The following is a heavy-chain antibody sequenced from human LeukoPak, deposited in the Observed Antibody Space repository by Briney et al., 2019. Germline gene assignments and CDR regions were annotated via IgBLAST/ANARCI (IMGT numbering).Heavy chain of an antibody. D-gene: IGHD6-6*01. CDR2: ISYDGNNK. CDR1: GFTFSSYG. CDR3: AKAASSSSGLGGMDV. Sequence: GGSLRLSCAASGFTFSSYGMHWVRQAPGKGLEWVAVISYDGNNKYYADSVKGRFTISRDNSKNTLYLQMNSLRAEDTAVYYCAKAASSSSGLGGMDVWGQGTTVTVSS. J-gene: IGHJ6*02. V-gene: IGHV3-30*18.